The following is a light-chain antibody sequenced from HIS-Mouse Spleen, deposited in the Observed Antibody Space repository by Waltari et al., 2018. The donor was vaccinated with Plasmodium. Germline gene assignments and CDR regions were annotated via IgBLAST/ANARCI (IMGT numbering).Light chain of an antibody. CDR3: QAWDSSTVV. V-gene: IGLV3-1*01. J-gene: IGLJ2*01. CDR1: KLGDKY. CDR2: QDT. Sequence: SYELTQPPSVSVSPGQTASITCSGDKLGDKYACWYQQKPGQSHVLVIYQDTKRPPGYPHPFSGSNSSNTSTLTISGTQSVNESDYYCQAWDSSTVVFGGGTKLTVL.